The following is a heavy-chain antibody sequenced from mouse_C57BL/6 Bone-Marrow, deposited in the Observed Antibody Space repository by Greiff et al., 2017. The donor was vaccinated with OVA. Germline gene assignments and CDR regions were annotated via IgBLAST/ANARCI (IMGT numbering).Heavy chain of an antibody. Sequence: EVKLMESGGGLVKPGGSLKLSCAASGFTFSSYAMSWVRQTPEKRLEWVATISDGGSYTYYPDNVKGRFTISRDNAKNTLYLQMSHLTSEDTAMYYVARSPGNQSFSDLDYWGQGTTLTVSS. CDR3: ARSPGNQSFSDLDY. D-gene: IGHD1-3*01. CDR2: ISDGGSYT. V-gene: IGHV5-4*03. CDR1: GFTFSSYA. J-gene: IGHJ2*01.